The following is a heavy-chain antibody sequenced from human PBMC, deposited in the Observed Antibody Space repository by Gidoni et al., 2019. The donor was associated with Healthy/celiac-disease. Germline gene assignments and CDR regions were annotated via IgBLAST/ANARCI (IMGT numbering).Heavy chain of an antibody. CDR2: IIPSFGTA. Sequence: QVQLVQSGAEAKKPGSAVKVSCKASGGTFSSYAISWVRQAPGQGLEWMGGIIPSFGTANYAQKYQGSVTITADESTSTAYLELSSLRSADTAVYYCARRNYYYYGIDVWGQGTTVTVSS. CDR1: GGTFSSYA. V-gene: IGHV1-69*01. CDR3: ARRNYYYYGIDV. J-gene: IGHJ6*02.